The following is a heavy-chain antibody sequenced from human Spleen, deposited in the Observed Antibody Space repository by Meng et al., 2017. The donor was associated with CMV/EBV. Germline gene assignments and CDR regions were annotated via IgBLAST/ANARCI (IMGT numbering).Heavy chain of an antibody. CDR3: ARIKGYSGYDWYYFDC. V-gene: IGHV1-18*01. D-gene: IGHD5-12*01. CDR2: ISAYNGNT. J-gene: IGHJ4*02. Sequence: YTLISYGITWVRQAPGQGLEWMGWISAYNGNTNYAQKLQGRVTMTTDTSTSTAYMELRSLRSDDTAVYYCARIKGYSGYDWYYFDCWGQGTLVTVSS. CDR1: YTLISYG.